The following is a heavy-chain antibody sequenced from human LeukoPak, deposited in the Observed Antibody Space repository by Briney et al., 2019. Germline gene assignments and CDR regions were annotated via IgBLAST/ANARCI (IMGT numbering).Heavy chain of an antibody. D-gene: IGHD2/OR15-2a*01. V-gene: IGHV4-59*08. CDR1: GGSISSYY. CDR2: IYYSGST. Sequence: SETLSLTCTVSGGSISSYYWSWIRQPPGKGLEWIGYIYYSGSTNYNPSPKSRVTISVDTSKNQFSLKLSSVTAADTAVYYCVRLNIKHAFDIWGQGTMVTVSS. J-gene: IGHJ3*02. CDR3: VRLNIKHAFDI.